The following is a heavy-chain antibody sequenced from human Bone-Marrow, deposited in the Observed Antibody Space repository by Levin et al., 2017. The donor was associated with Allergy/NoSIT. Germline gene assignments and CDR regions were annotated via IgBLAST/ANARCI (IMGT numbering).Heavy chain of an antibody. CDR3: VYYDFWAASSPPDY. D-gene: IGHD3-3*01. V-gene: IGHV2-5*04. J-gene: IGHJ4*02. CDR1: GFSLSTAGVG. CDR2: IFWNDDN. Sequence: SGPTLVKPTQTLTLTCNVSGFSLSTAGVGVGWIRQPPGRALQWLALIFWNDDNRYSPSLKTRLTITKDNSKNHVVLTMTNMDPVDTATYYCVYYDFWAASSPPDYWGQGTLVTVSS.